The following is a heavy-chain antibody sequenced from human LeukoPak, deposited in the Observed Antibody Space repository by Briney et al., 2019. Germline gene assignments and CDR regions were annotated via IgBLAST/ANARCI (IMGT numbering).Heavy chain of an antibody. CDR1: GFTFSSYA. CDR3: ARDSTAPFDY. Sequence: GGSLRLSCAASGFTFSSYAMHWVRQAPGKGLEWVAVISYDGSNKYHADSVKGRFTISRDNSKNTLYLQMNSLRAEDTAVYYCARDSTAPFDYWGQGTLVTVSS. V-gene: IGHV3-30-3*01. J-gene: IGHJ4*02. CDR2: ISYDGSNK.